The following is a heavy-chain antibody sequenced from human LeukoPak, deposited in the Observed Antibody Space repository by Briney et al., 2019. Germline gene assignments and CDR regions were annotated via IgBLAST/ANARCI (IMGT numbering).Heavy chain of an antibody. CDR2: MNPNSGNT. V-gene: IGHV1-8*01. D-gene: IGHD3-3*01. CDR1: GYTFTSYD. CDR3: ARGSKERSQTYWYYDFWSGYYGPRGFDP. J-gene: IGHJ5*02. Sequence: ASVTVSCTASGYTFTSYDINWVRQATGQGLEWLGWMNPNSGNTGYAQKFQGRVTMTRNTSISTAYMELSSLRSEDTAVYYCARGSKERSQTYWYYDFWSGYYGPRGFDPWGQGTLVTVSS.